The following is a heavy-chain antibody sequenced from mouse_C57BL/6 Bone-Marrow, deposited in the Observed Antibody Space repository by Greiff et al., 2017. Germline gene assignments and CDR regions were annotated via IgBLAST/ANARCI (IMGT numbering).Heavy chain of an antibody. V-gene: IGHV5-17*01. CDR2: ISSGSSTI. J-gene: IGHJ3*01. D-gene: IGHD3-2*02. Sequence: DVMLVESGGGLVKPGGSLKLSCAASGFTFSDYGLHWVRQAPEKGLEWVAYISSGSSTIYYADTVKGRFTISRDNAKNTLFLQMTSLRSEDTAMYYCARPRQLRLPAWFAYWGQGTLVTVSA. CDR3: ARPRQLRLPAWFAY. CDR1: GFTFSDYG.